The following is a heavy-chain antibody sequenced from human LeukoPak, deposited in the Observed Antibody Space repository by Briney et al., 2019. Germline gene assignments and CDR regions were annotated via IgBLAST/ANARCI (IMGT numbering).Heavy chain of an antibody. CDR3: GKPQLRYGDYFDY. D-gene: IGHD3-9*01. CDR1: GFTFSSYA. Sequence: GGSLRLSCAASGFTFSSYAMSWVRQAPGKGLEWLSVISGNGVGTSHAASVKGRFTISRDNSKNTLYLQMNSLRAEDTAVYYCGKPQLRYGDYFDYWGQGTLVAVSS. CDR2: ISGNGVGT. J-gene: IGHJ4*02. V-gene: IGHV3-23*01.